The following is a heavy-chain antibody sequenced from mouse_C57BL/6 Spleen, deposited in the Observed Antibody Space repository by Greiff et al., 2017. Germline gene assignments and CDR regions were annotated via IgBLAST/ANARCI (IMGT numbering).Heavy chain of an antibody. Sequence: QVQLQQSGPELVKPGASVKISCKASGYAFSSSWMNWVKQRPGKGLEWIGRIYPGDGDTNYNGKFKGKATLTADKSSSTAYMQLSSLTSEDSAVYFCARYTDDPYWYFDVWGTGTTVTVSS. D-gene: IGHD2-3*01. CDR2: IYPGDGDT. V-gene: IGHV1-82*01. CDR1: GYAFSSSW. J-gene: IGHJ1*03. CDR3: ARYTDDPYWYFDV.